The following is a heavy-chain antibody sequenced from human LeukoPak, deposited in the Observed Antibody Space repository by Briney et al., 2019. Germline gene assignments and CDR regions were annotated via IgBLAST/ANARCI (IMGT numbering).Heavy chain of an antibody. CDR1: GFTSRNYG. D-gene: IGHD6-13*01. V-gene: IGHV3-33*01. J-gene: IGHJ6*02. CDR2: IWYGGSNK. CDR3: ARDYSSSWTTYYYYYGMDV. Sequence: GGSLRLSCAASGFTSRNYGMQWVRQAPGKGLEWVAVIWYGGSNKYYADSVKGRFTISRDNSKNTLYLQMNSLRAEDTAVYYCARDYSSSWTTYYYYYGMDVWGQGTTVTVSS.